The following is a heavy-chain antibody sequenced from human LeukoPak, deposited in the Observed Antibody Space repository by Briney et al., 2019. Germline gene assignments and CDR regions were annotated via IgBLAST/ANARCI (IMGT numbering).Heavy chain of an antibody. V-gene: IGHV1-8*01. Sequence: GASVKVSCKASGYTFTSYDINWVRQATGQGLEWMGWMNPNSGNTGYAQKFQGRVTMTRNTSISTAYMELSSLRSEDTAMYYGARIMADSSGYYYWGQGTLVTVSS. CDR2: MNPNSGNT. CDR3: ARIMADSSGYYY. D-gene: IGHD3-22*01. J-gene: IGHJ4*02. CDR1: GYTFTSYD.